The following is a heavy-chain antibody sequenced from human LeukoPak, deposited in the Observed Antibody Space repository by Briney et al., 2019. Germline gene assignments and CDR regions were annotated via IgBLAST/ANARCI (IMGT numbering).Heavy chain of an antibody. D-gene: IGHD4-17*01. V-gene: IGHV3-30*02. Sequence: GGSLRLSCVASTFTFTSYGMHWVRQAPGKGLGWVAFIRYDGSNKYYADSVKGRFTISRDNSKNTLYLQMNSLRAEDTPLYYCSKSGRDGDYGWGQGTLVTVSS. J-gene: IGHJ4*02. CDR3: SKSGRDGDYG. CDR2: IRYDGSNK. CDR1: TFTFTSYG.